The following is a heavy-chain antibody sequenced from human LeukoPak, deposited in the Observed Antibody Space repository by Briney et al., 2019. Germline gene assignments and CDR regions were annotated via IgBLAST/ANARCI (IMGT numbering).Heavy chain of an antibody. J-gene: IGHJ3*02. CDR1: GGSISSGGYY. D-gene: IGHD3-22*01. V-gene: IGHV4-30-2*01. CDR2: IYHSGST. Sequence: PSQTLSLTCTVSGGSISSGGYYWSWIRQPPGKGLEWIGYIYHSGSTYYNPSLKSRVTISVDRSKNQFSLKLSSVTAADTAVYYCARGDYYDSSGYYYFDAFDIWGQGTMVTVSS. CDR3: ARGDYYDSSGYYYFDAFDI.